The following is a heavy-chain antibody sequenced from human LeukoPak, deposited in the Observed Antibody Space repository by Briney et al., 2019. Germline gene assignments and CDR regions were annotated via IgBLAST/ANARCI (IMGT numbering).Heavy chain of an antibody. CDR3: ARDSPLYDSSGYYAKYYFDY. D-gene: IGHD3-22*01. V-gene: IGHV1-69*05. CDR1: GGTFSSYA. J-gene: IGHJ4*02. CDR2: IIPLFGTA. Sequence: ASVKVSCKASGGTFSSYAISWVRQAPGQGLEWMGGIIPLFGTANYAQNFQGRVTMTRDMSTSTVYMELSSLRSEDTAVYYCARDSPLYDSSGYYAKYYFDYWGQGTLVTVSS.